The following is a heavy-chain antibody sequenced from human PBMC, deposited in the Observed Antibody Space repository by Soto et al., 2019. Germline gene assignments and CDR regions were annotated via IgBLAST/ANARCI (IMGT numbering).Heavy chain of an antibody. Sequence: GGSLRLSCAASGFTLSSHEMNWVRQAPGKGLEWISYISGSGNSIYYSDSVRGRFTVSRDDAKNSLFLQMNSLRAEDTAVYYCARGPGYSTGWYSDHWGQGALVTVS. CDR2: ISGSGNSI. J-gene: IGHJ4*02. CDR1: GFTLSSHE. CDR3: ARGPGYSTGWYSDH. V-gene: IGHV3-48*03. D-gene: IGHD6-19*01.